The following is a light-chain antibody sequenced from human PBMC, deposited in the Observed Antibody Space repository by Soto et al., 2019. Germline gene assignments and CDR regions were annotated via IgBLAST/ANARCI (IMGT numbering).Light chain of an antibody. Sequence: QSVLAQPASVSGSRGQSITISCTGTSSDVGGYNYVSWYQHHPGKAPKLMIYEVRNRPSGVSNRFSGSKSGNTASLTISGLQAEDEADYYCSSYTRSSTLEFGGGTKLTVL. CDR1: SSDVGGYNY. CDR3: SSYTRSSTLE. J-gene: IGLJ2*01. V-gene: IGLV2-14*01. CDR2: EVR.